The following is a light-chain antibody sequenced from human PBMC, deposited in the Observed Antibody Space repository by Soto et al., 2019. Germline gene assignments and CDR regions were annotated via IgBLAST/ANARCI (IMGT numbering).Light chain of an antibody. V-gene: IGKV4-1*01. CDR1: QSVLSNSNNKNY. J-gene: IGKJ4*01. Sequence: SCWSSQSVLSNSNNKNYLAWYQQKPGQPPKLLIYWASTREPGVPDRFSGSGSGTDFTLTITSLQAEDVAVYYCQQYYSTVTFGGGTKVEIK. CDR2: WAS. CDR3: QQYYSTVT.